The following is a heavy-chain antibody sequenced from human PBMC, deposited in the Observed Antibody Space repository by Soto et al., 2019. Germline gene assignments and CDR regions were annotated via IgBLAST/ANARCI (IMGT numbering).Heavy chain of an antibody. V-gene: IGHV2-5*02. CDR1: GFSLSTSGVG. J-gene: IGHJ4*02. CDR2: IYWDDDK. D-gene: IGHD1-20*01. CDR3: AHRLTRYTWNDGHFYY. Sequence: QITLKESGPTLVKPTQTLTLTCTFSGFSLSTSGVGVGWIRQPPGKALEWLAVIYWDDDKRYSPPLKGRVTLTKDTSNKHVVITITNTDSVDTGTYYCAHRLTRYTWNDGHFYYCGQGTLATFSS.